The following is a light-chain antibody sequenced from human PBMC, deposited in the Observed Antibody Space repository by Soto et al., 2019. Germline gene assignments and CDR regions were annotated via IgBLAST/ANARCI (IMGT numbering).Light chain of an antibody. Sequence: QTVVTQPPSASGTPGQRVTISCSGSYSNIGSNTVNWYQQLPGTAPKLLIYSNNQRPSGVPDRFSGSKSGTSVSLAISGLQSEDEADYYCAAWDDSLNGVVFGGGTKLTVL. CDR3: AAWDDSLNGVV. J-gene: IGLJ2*01. CDR1: YSNIGSNT. CDR2: SNN. V-gene: IGLV1-44*01.